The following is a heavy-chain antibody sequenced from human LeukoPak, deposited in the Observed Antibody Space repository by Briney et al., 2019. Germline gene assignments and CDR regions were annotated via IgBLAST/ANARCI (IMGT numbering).Heavy chain of an antibody. V-gene: IGHV1-8*03. CDR3: ARGKIAAAGRAFDI. CDR2: MNPNSGNT. D-gene: IGHD6-13*01. CDR1: GYTFTSYD. Sequence: ASVKVSCKASGYTFTSYDINWVRQATGQGLEWMGWMNPNSGNTGYAQKFQGRVTITRNTSISTAYMELSSLRSEDTAVYYCARGKIAAAGRAFDIWGQGTMVTVSS. J-gene: IGHJ3*02.